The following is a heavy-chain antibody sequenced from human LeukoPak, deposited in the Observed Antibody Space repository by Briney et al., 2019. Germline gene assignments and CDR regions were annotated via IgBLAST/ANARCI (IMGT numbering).Heavy chain of an antibody. V-gene: IGHV1-69*13. CDR1: GGTFSSYA. Sequence: ASVKVSCKSSGGTFSSYAISWVRQVPGQGLEWMGGIIPIFGTANYAQKFQGRVTITADESTSTAYMELSSLRSEDTAVYYCARVTVYCSSTSCHNYYYYGMDVWGQGTTVTVSS. CDR2: IIPIFGTA. CDR3: ARVTVYCSSTSCHNYYYYGMDV. D-gene: IGHD2-2*01. J-gene: IGHJ6*02.